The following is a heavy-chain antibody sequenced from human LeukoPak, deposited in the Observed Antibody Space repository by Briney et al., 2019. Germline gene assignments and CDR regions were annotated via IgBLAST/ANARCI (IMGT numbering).Heavy chain of an antibody. Sequence: VSCKXXXXTFSXXAISXVRQAPGQGLEWMGRIIPILGIANYAQKFQGRVTITADKSTSTAYMELSSLRSEDTAVYYCASGWATGYADYWGQGTLVTVSS. CDR1: XXTFSXXA. V-gene: IGHV1-69*04. CDR3: ASGWATGYADY. CDR2: IIPILGIA. D-gene: IGHD2-2*01. J-gene: IGHJ4*02.